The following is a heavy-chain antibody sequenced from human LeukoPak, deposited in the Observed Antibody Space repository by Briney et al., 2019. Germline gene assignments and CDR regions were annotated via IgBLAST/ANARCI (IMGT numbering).Heavy chain of an antibody. J-gene: IGHJ4*02. Sequence: PSGTLSLTCTVSGGSISSSSYYWGWIRQPPGKGLEWIGSIYYSGSTYYNPSLKSRVTISVDTSKNQFSLKLSSVTAADTAVYYCARLGLAVAVAGTAISYWGQGTLVTVSS. V-gene: IGHV4-39*01. D-gene: IGHD6-19*01. CDR2: IYYSGST. CDR3: ARLGLAVAVAGTAISY. CDR1: GGSISSSSYY.